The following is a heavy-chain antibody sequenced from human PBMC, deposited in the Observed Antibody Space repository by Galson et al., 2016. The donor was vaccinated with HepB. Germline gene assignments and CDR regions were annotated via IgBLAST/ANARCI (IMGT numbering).Heavy chain of an antibody. V-gene: IGHV4-59*01. Sequence: SETLSLTCTVSGGSISSYYWTWIRQPPGKGLEWIGYIYYSGCTNYNPSLKSRVTISVDTSKNQFSLKLRSLTAADTAVYYCARSQVRFLDWLSPLAMDVWGQGTTVTVSS. CDR2: IYYSGCT. J-gene: IGHJ6*02. CDR3: ARSQVRFLDWLSPLAMDV. D-gene: IGHD3-3*01. CDR1: GGSISSYY.